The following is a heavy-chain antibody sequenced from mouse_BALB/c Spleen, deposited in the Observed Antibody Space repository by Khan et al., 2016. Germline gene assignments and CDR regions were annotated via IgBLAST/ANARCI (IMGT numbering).Heavy chain of an antibody. CDR3: GWDYAMDY. CDR1: GFTFNTNA. Sequence: EVQLVATGGGLVQPKGSLKLSCAASGFTFNTNAMNWVRQAPGKGLEWVARIRSKSNNYATYYADSVKDRFTISRDDSQSMLYLQMNNLKTEDTAMYYCGWDYAMDYWGQGTSVTVSS. D-gene: IGHD4-1*01. V-gene: IGHV10S3*01. J-gene: IGHJ4*01. CDR2: IRSKSNNYAT.